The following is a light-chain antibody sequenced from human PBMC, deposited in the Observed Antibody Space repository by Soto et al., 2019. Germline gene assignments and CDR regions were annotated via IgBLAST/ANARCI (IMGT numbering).Light chain of an antibody. V-gene: IGKV3-11*01. Sequence: EIVLTQSPATLSLSPGGRATLSCRASQTVTNHLAWYQQKAGQAPRLLIFDASTRASGIPPRFSGSGSGTDFTLTISRLEPEDFAVYYCQHCQTYGDSPPLTFGGGTKVDIK. CDR3: QHCQTYGDSPPLT. CDR1: QTVTNH. CDR2: DAS. J-gene: IGKJ4*01.